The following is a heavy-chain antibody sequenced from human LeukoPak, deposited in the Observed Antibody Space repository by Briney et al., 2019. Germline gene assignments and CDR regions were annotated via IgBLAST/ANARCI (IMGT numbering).Heavy chain of an antibody. D-gene: IGHD3-9*01. Sequence: ASVKVSCKASGYTFTGYYMHWVRQAPGQGLEWMGRINPNSGGTNYAQKFQGRVTMTRDTSISTAYMELSRLRSDDTAVYHCARDRALVRYFDWLQPWGQGTLVTVSS. V-gene: IGHV1-2*06. CDR2: INPNSGGT. CDR1: GYTFTGYY. J-gene: IGHJ5*02. CDR3: ARDRALVRYFDWLQP.